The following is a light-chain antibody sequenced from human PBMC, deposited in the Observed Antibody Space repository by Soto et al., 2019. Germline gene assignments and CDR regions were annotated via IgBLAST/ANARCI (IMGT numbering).Light chain of an antibody. CDR1: QSVSNNY. CDR2: GAS. CDR3: QQYGSSPT. V-gene: IGKV3-20*01. Sequence: EIVLTQSPGTLSLSPGERATLSCRASQSVSNNYLAWYQQKPGQAPRRLIYGASSRATGIPDRFSGSGSGTDFTLTISGLEPEDFAVYYCQQYGSSPTFGEGTRLEI. J-gene: IGKJ5*01.